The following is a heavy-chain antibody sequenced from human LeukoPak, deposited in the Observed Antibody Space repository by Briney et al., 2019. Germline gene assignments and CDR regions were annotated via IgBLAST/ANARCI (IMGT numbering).Heavy chain of an antibody. CDR2: IYHSGDT. V-gene: IGHV4-4*02. CDR3: ARDKGWFGEFSSWFDP. Sequence: GSLRLSCAASGFRFNTYWMSWVRQAPGKGLEWIGEIYHSGDTNYNPSLKSRVTISVDTSKNQFSLKLSSVTAADTAVYYCARDKGWFGEFSSWFDPWGQGTLVTVSS. CDR1: GFRFNTYW. J-gene: IGHJ5*02. D-gene: IGHD3-10*01.